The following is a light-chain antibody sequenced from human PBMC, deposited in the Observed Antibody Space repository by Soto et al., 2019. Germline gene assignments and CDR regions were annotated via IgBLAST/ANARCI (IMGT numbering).Light chain of an antibody. Sequence: QSALTQPASVSGSPGQSITISCTGTSSDVGGYNYVSWYQQHPGRAPKLMIYEVSNRPSGVSNRFSGSKSGNTASLTISGLQAEDEADYHCSSYTRSSTLVFGGGTKVTVL. J-gene: IGLJ3*02. V-gene: IGLV2-14*01. CDR2: EVS. CDR3: SSYTRSSTLV. CDR1: SSDVGGYNY.